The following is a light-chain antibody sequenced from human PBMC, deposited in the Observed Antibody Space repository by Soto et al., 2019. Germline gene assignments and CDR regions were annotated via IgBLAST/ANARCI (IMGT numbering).Light chain of an antibody. J-gene: IGKJ4*01. CDR1: QSLLHSNGYNY. V-gene: IGKV2-28*01. CDR2: LGS. CDR3: MQALQTPLT. Sequence: DIVMTQSPLSLPVTPGEPASISCRSSQSLLHSNGYNYLDWYLQKPGQSPQLLIYLGSNRASGGPDRFSGSGSGTDFTLKISRVEAEDVGVYYCMQALQTPLTFGGGTKVESK.